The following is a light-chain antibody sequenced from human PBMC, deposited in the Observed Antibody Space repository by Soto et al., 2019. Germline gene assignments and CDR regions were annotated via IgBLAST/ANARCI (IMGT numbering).Light chain of an antibody. Sequence: QSVLTQPASVSGSPGQSITISCTGTSSDVGGYNYVSWYQQHPGKAPKLMIYDVSYRPSGVSNRFSGSKSGNTASLAVFGRQAEDEADYYCSLYASSTPPYVFGTGTKVTVL. J-gene: IGLJ1*01. V-gene: IGLV2-14*03. CDR3: SLYASSTPPYV. CDR1: SSDVGGYNY. CDR2: DVS.